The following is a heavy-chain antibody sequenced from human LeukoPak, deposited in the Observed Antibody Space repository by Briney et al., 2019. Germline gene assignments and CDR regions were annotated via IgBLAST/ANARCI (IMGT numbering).Heavy chain of an antibody. V-gene: IGHV1-24*01. J-gene: IGHJ4*02. CDR1: GYTFTGYY. D-gene: IGHD3-10*01. CDR2: FDPEDGET. Sequence: ASVKVSCKASGYTFTGYYMHWVRQAPGKGLEWMGGFDPEDGETIYAQKFQGRVTMTEDTSTDTAYMELSSLRSEDTAVYYCATGQDYYGSGSYSPDYWGQGTLVTVSS. CDR3: ATGQDYYGSGSYSPDY.